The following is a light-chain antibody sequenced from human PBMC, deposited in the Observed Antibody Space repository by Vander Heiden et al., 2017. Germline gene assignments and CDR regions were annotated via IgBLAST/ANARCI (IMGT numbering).Light chain of an antibody. CDR3: QQNYNSPYT. J-gene: IGKJ2*01. V-gene: IGKV1-39*01. Sequence: DIQITQFPSSLSASVGDRVTITCRASQSISTYLNWYQQKPGKAPKLLIYGASSLQSGVPSRFSGSGSGTDFTLTISRLQPDDFATYYCQQNYNSPYTFGQGTEVEI. CDR2: GAS. CDR1: QSISTY.